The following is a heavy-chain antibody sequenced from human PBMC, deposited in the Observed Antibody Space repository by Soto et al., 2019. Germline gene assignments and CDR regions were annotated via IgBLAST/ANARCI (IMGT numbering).Heavy chain of an antibody. CDR2: IYSGGST. CDR1: GFTVSSNY. CDR3: ARVPSAGRWGHVDY. V-gene: IGHV3-66*01. Sequence: PGGSLRLSCAASGFTVSSNYMSWVRQAPGKGLEWVSVIYSGGSTYYADSVKGRFTISRDNSKNTLYLQMNSLRAEDTAVYYCARVPSAGRWGHVDYWGQGTLVTVSS. D-gene: IGHD1-26*01. J-gene: IGHJ4*02.